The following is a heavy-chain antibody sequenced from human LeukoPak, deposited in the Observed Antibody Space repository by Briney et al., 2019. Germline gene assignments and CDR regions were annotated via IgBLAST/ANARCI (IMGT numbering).Heavy chain of an antibody. CDR2: ISGSVGST. CDR1: GFTFSSYA. D-gene: IGHD5-12*01. V-gene: IGHV3-23*01. Sequence: GGSLRLSCAASGFTFSSYAMSWVRQAPGKGLEWVSTISGSVGSTYYADSVKGRFTTSRDNSKNTLYLQMNSLRAEDTALYYCAKVVATIEYFQHWGQGTLVTVSS. J-gene: IGHJ1*01. CDR3: AKVVATIEYFQH.